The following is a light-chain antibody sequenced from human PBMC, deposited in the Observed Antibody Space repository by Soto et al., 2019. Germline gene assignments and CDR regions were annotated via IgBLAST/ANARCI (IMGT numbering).Light chain of an antibody. J-gene: IGLJ3*02. CDR3: SSYTGSATVVV. CDR2: EVN. CDR1: SSDVGPYNH. Sequence: QSALTQPASVSGSPGQSITISCTGTSSDVGPYNHVSWFQQHPGKAPKLMINEVNNRPSGVSNRFSGSKSGNTASLTISGLQAEDEADYYCSSYTGSATVVVFGGGTKLTVL. V-gene: IGLV2-14*01.